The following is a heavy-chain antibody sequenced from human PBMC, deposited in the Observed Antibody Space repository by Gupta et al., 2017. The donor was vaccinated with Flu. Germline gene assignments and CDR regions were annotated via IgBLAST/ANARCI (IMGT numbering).Heavy chain of an antibody. CDR2: IDPSDSYT. CDR1: GYSFTSYW. CDR3: SRLPPEDTAMVRDY. D-gene: IGHD5-18*01. J-gene: IGHJ4*02. V-gene: IGHV5-10-1*01. Sequence: DVPLVQSGAEVKKPGESLRISCKGSGYSFTSYWISRVRQMPGKGLEWMGRIDPSDSYTQFSPSFQCPVPISADKSISTAYLQLSSLKASDTAMYYCSRLPPEDTAMVRDYWGQGTLVTVSS.